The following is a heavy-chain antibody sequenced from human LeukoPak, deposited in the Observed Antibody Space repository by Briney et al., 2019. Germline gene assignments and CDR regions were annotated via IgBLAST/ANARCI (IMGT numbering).Heavy chain of an antibody. CDR1: GGTFSSYA. D-gene: IGHD6-13*01. V-gene: IGHV1-69*05. J-gene: IGHJ3*02. Sequence: SVKVSCKASGGTFSSYAISWVRQAPGQGLEWMGGVIPIFGTANYAQKFQGRVTITTDESTSTAYMELSSLRSEDTAVYYCAREGAAAGTLGAFDIWGQGTMVTVSS. CDR2: VIPIFGTA. CDR3: AREGAAAGTLGAFDI.